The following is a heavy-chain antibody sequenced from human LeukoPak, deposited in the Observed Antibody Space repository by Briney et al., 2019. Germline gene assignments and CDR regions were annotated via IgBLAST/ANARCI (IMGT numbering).Heavy chain of an antibody. J-gene: IGHJ4*02. D-gene: IGHD3-22*01. CDR3: AKGDPRGQQLIGIFDF. CDR2: ISFGSSST. CDR1: GFTFSTYN. Sequence: GGSLRLSCAASGFTFSTYNMSWVRQALGKGLEWVSTISFGSSSTYYADSVKGRFTISRDNSKNTLYLQMNSLRAEDTAVYYCAKGDPRGQQLIGIFDFWGQGTLVTVSS. V-gene: IGHV3-23*01.